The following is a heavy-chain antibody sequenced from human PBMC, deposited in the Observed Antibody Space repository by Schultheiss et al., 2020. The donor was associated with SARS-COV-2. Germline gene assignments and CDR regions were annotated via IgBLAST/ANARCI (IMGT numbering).Heavy chain of an antibody. CDR3: ARDHAAGLDY. J-gene: IGHJ4*02. Sequence: GGSLRLSCAASGFNVSTNYLSWVRQAPGKGLEWVSVLYSGGTIFYADSVKGRFTISRDNSKNTLYLQMNSLRAEDTAVYYCARDHAAGLDYWGQGTLVTVSS. CDR1: GFNVSTNY. V-gene: IGHV3-53*05. CDR2: LYSGGTI. D-gene: IGHD6-19*01.